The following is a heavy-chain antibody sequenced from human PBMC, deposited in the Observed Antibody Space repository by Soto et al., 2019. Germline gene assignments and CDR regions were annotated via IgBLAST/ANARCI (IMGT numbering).Heavy chain of an antibody. CDR1: GGTFNTYA. V-gene: IGHV1-69*19. D-gene: IGHD2-21*01. CDR3: AVEVLVPTSAFVY. J-gene: IGHJ4*02. CDR2: IFPMFGAA. Sequence: QVQLVQSGAEMKKPGSSVKVSCQSSGGTFNTYAMNWVRQAPGQGPEWMGDIFPMFGAANYAPKFQGRVTITEVESTGTSYMHMMSLRLEDTAVYFCAVEVLVPTSAFVYWVQGTLVSGSS.